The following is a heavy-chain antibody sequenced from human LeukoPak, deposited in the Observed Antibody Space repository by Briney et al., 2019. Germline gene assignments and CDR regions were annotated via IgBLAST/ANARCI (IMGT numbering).Heavy chain of an antibody. CDR2: MNPNSGNK. J-gene: IGHJ6*03. V-gene: IGHV1-8*01. CDR1: GYSFTNFD. Sequence: VASVKVSCKASGYSFTNFDINWVRQATGQGLEWMGWMNPNSGNKGYTKKFQGRVTMTMNTSITTAYMELSSLRSEDTAVYYCARGPQWRGDYYYMDVWGRGTTVTVSS. D-gene: IGHD6-19*01. CDR3: ARGPQWRGDYYYMDV.